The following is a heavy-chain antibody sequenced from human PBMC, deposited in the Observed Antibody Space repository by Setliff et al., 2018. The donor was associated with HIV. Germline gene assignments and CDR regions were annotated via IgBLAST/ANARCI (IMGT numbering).Heavy chain of an antibody. CDR3: ASGSWDS. J-gene: IGHJ4*02. CDR1: GVSIRSGGSY. CDR2: IYYSGNT. Sequence: SETLSLTCNVSGVSIRSGGSYWSWIRQYPGKGLEWIGYIYYSGNTYFNPSLRGRLTISLDTSKNQFSLNLKSVTAADTAVYYCASGSWDSWGQGTLVTVSS. V-gene: IGHV4-31*03. D-gene: IGHD6-25*01.